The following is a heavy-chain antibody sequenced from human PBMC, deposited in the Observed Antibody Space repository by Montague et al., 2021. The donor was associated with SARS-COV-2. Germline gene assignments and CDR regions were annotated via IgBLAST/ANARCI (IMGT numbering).Heavy chain of an antibody. D-gene: IGHD6-19*01. V-gene: IGHV2-5*01. Sequence: PALVKPTQTLTLTCTFSGFSLDSRGVGVGWIRQPPGTALECLALIYWNDDKRYSPSLTTRNTVTKDTSKNQVLLTMTNMDPVDTATYFCAHKNSGWPIEFANWGQGALVTVSS. CDR1: GFSLDSRGVG. CDR3: AHKNSGWPIEFAN. J-gene: IGHJ4*02. CDR2: IYWNDDK.